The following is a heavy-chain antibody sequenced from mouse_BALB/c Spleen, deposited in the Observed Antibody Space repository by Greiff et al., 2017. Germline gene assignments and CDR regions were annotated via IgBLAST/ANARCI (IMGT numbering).Heavy chain of an antibody. D-gene: IGHD1-1*01. CDR3: ARQWPFYYGSSDDAMDY. V-gene: IGHV5-6*01. CDR2: ISSGGSYT. Sequence: EVQVVESGGDLVKPGGSLKLSCAASGFTFSSYGMSWVRQTPDKRLEWVATISSGGSYTYYPDSVKGRFTISRDNAKNTLYLQMSSLKSEDTAMYYCARQWPFYYGSSDDAMDYWGQGTSVTVSS. J-gene: IGHJ4*01. CDR1: GFTFSSYG.